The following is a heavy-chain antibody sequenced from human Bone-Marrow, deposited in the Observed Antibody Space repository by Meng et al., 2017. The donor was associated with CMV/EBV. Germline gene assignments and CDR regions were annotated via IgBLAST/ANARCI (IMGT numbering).Heavy chain of an antibody. CDR3: ARPRVAGTAHFDS. CDR1: GYTFTGNF. V-gene: IGHV1-2*02. CDR2: INPNSGGT. J-gene: IGHJ4*02. Sequence: ASVKVSCKASGYTFTGNFIHWVRQAPGQGLEWMGWINPNSGGTNYAQKFQGRVTMTRDTSISTAYMELNRLTSDDTAVYYCARPRVAGTAHFDSWGQGTLVTVSS. D-gene: IGHD6-19*01.